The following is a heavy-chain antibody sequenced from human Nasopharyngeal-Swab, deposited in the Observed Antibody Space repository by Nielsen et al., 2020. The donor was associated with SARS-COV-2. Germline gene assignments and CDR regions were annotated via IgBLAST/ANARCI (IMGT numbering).Heavy chain of an antibody. CDR2: INSDGSST. CDR1: GFTFSSYW. CDR3: ARVGYSSSPGGWFDP. D-gene: IGHD6-6*01. Sequence: RGSLRLSCAASGFTFSSYWMHWVRQAAGKGLVWVSRINSDGSSTSYADSVKGRFTISRDNAKNTLYLQMNSLRAEDTAVYYCARVGYSSSPGGWFDPWGQGTLVTVSS. J-gene: IGHJ5*02. V-gene: IGHV3-74*01.